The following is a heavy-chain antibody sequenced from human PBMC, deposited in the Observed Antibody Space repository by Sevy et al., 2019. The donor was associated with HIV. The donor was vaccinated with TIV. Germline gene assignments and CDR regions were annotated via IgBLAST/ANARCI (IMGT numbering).Heavy chain of an antibody. CDR1: GFSLETYW. Sequence: GGSLRLSCAASGFSLETYWMNWVRQAPGKPLEWVANIKEDDTVKYYVDSVKGSFTIFRDNGRNLVYLVMNNLRVEDTALYYCVRAIQSEGSFWGQGTLVTVSS. CDR2: IKEDDTVK. J-gene: IGHJ4*02. V-gene: IGHV3-7*04. D-gene: IGHD2-2*02. CDR3: VRAIQSEGSF.